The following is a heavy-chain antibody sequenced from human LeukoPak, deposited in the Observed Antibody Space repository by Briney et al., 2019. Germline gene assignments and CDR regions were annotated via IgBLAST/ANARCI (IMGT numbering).Heavy chain of an antibody. CDR3: VRQKYVDYYGSGSYYLAWFDP. Sequence: GESLEISCKGSGSSFTTYWIGWVRQMPGKGLEWMAIIYPGDSDARYSPSFQGQVTISADKSISTAYLQWSSLKASDTAMYYCVRQKYVDYYGSGSYYLAWFDPWGKGTLVTVSS. J-gene: IGHJ5*02. CDR2: IYPGDSDA. D-gene: IGHD3-10*01. V-gene: IGHV5-51*01. CDR1: GSSFTTYW.